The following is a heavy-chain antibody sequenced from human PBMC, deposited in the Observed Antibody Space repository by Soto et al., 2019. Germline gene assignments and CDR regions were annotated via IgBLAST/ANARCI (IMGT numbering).Heavy chain of an antibody. J-gene: IGHJ6*03. CDR3: ARGLRGHTFEYYYYYYMDV. CDR1: GGSISSYD. V-gene: IGHV4-59*01. CDR2: IYYSGST. D-gene: IGHD2-2*02. Sequence: SESLSLTCTVSGGSISSYDGSWIRQPPGKGLEWIGYIYYSGSTNYNPSLKSRVTISVDTSKNQFSLELSSLRSEDTAVYYCARGLRGHTFEYYYYYYMDVWGKGTTVTVSS.